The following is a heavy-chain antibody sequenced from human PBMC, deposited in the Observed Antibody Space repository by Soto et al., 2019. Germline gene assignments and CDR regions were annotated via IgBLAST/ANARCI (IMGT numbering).Heavy chain of an antibody. CDR1: GYTFTGYY. CDR3: ARALTGGMSRVWFDP. Sequence: QVQLVQSGAEVKKPGASVKVSCKASGYTFTGYYMHWVRQAPGQGLEWMGWINPNSGGTNYAQKFQGWVTMTRDTSISTAYMELSRLRSDDTAVYYCARALTGGMSRVWFDPWGQGTLVTVSS. J-gene: IGHJ5*02. V-gene: IGHV1-2*04. D-gene: IGHD2-2*01. CDR2: INPNSGGT.